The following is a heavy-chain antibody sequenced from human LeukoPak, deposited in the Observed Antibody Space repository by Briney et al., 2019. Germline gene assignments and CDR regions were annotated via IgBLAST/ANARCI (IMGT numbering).Heavy chain of an antibody. CDR1: GYTFTRYY. CDR2: INTNSGGT. J-gene: IGHJ4*02. D-gene: IGHD1-26*01. Sequence: ASVNVSCKACGYTFTRYYMHWVRQAPGQGLEWMGRINTNSGGTNDAQKFQGRVTMTRDTSISTAYMELSRLRSDDTAVYYCARDTELDYWGQGTLVTVSS. CDR3: ARDTELDY. V-gene: IGHV1-2*06.